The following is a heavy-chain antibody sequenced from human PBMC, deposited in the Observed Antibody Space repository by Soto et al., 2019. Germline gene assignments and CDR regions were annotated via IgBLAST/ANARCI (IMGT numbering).Heavy chain of an antibody. CDR3: ARDFCISTSCYSFDV. CDR2: IGTAGDT. D-gene: IGHD2-2*01. V-gene: IGHV3-13*01. J-gene: IGHJ3*01. Sequence: HPGGSLRLSCAASGFTFSSHDMHWVRQTTGKGLEWVSGIGTAGDTYYPGSVKGRFTISRENAKNSLYLQMNSLRAEDTAVYYCARDFCISTSCYSFDVWGQGTMVTVSS. CDR1: GFTFSSHD.